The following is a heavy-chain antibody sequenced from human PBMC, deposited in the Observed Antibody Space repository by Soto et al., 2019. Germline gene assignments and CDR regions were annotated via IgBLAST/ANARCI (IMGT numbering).Heavy chain of an antibody. J-gene: IGHJ6*02. D-gene: IGHD5-18*01. Sequence: NPSETLSLTCAVSGGSISSSNWWSWVRQPPGKGLEWIGEIYHSGSTNYNPSLKSRVTISVDKSKNQFSLKLSSVTAADTAVYYCAREEGRYTSPYYYYGMDVWGQGTTVTVSS. V-gene: IGHV4-4*02. CDR1: GGSISSSNW. CDR3: AREEGRYTSPYYYYGMDV. CDR2: IYHSGST.